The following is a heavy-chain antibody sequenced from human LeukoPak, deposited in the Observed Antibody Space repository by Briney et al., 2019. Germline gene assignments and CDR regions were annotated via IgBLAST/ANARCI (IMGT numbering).Heavy chain of an antibody. D-gene: IGHD6-6*01. J-gene: IGHJ4*02. V-gene: IGHV1-2*06. Sequence: ASVKVSCKASGYTFTGYYIHWVRQAPGQGLEWMGRVNPNGGGTNYAQKFQGRVTMTRDTSISTVYMELSRLRSDDTALYYCARDRRYSSSSGVDYWGQGTLVTVSS. CDR1: GYTFTGYY. CDR3: ARDRRYSSSSGVDY. CDR2: VNPNGGGT.